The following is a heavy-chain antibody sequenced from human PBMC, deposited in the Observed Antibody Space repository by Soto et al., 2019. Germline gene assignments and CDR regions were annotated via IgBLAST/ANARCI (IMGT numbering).Heavy chain of an antibody. J-gene: IGHJ4*02. D-gene: IGHD3-3*01. V-gene: IGHV1-58*01. CDR3: AEVPVLRFLKWLPAYFDY. Sequence: QMQVVQSGPEVKKPGTSVKVSCKTSGFMFTSSAVQWVRQARGQRLEWIGWLVVGSGNTHYAQHFQERVTLTRDMSTGTAYMELSSLRSEDTAVYYCAEVPVLRFLKWLPAYFDYWGQGTLVTVSS. CDR2: LVVGSGNT. CDR1: GFMFTSSA.